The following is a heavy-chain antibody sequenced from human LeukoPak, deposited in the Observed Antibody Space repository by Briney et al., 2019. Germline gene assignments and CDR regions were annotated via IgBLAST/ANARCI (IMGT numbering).Heavy chain of an antibody. J-gene: IGHJ4*02. CDR2: ISSGSSTI. CDR1: GFAFSSYS. Sequence: GGSLRLSCAASGFAFSSYSMNWVRQAPGKGLEWVSYISSGSSTIYYADSVKGRFTISRDNAKNSLYLQMNSLRAEDTAVYYCARGYDSFDYWGQGTLVTASS. D-gene: IGHD5-12*01. V-gene: IGHV3-48*04. CDR3: ARGYDSFDY.